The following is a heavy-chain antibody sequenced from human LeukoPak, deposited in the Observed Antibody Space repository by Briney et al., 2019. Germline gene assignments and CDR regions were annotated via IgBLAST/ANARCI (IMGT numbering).Heavy chain of an antibody. V-gene: IGHV3-74*01. J-gene: IGHJ4*02. D-gene: IGHD5-12*01. CDR3: ARVRATFSPHFDN. Sequence: GGSLRLSCAASGFTFSSYWMHCVRQAPGKGLMWVSRINSDGIMTNYADSVKGRFTISRDNAKNTLYLQMNSLRAEDTAVYYCARVRATFSPHFDNRGQGTLVTVSS. CDR1: GFTFSSYW. CDR2: INSDGIMT.